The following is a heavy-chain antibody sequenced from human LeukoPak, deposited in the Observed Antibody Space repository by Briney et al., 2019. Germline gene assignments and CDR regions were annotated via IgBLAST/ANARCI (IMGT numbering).Heavy chain of an antibody. J-gene: IGHJ4*02. Sequence: SETLSLTCTVSGGSISSSSYYWGWIRQPPGKGLEWIGSIYYSGSTYYNPSLKSRVTISVDTSKNQFSLKLSSVTAADTAVYYSARVPHTRYYYDSSGYYYFDYWGQGTLVTVSS. CDR2: IYYSGST. CDR1: GGSISSSSYY. CDR3: ARVPHTRYYYDSSGYYYFDY. D-gene: IGHD3-22*01. V-gene: IGHV4-39*07.